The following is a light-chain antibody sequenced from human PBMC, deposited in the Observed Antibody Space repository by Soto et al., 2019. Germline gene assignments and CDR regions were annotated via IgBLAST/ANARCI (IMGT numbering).Light chain of an antibody. V-gene: IGKV1-33*01. CDR3: QQYDNRPLT. CDR2: DAS. J-gene: IGKJ4*01. Sequence: DIQMTQSPSSLSASVGDRVTITCQASQDISKFLNWYQQKPGKAPKLLIYDASNLQTGVPSRVSGSGSGTDFTFTISSLQPEDIATYYCQQYDNRPLTFGGGTKVEIK. CDR1: QDISKF.